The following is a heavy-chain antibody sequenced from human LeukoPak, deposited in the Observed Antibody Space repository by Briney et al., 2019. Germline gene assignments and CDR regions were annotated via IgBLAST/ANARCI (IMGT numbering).Heavy chain of an antibody. J-gene: IGHJ3*02. CDR2: IYYSGST. CDR1: GGSISSSSYY. Sequence: SETLSLTCTVSGGSISSSSYYWGWIRQPPGKGLEWIGSIYYSGSTYYNPSLKSRVTISIDTSKNQFSLKLSSVTAADTAVYYCARSRCSSTSCYTFDAFDIWGQGTMVTVSS. V-gene: IGHV4-39*01. D-gene: IGHD2-2*02. CDR3: ARSRCSSTSCYTFDAFDI.